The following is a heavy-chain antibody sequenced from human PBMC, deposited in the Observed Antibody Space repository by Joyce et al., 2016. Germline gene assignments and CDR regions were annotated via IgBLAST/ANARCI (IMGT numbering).Heavy chain of an antibody. CDR3: AGDSSGSVKLFDF. CDR1: GGSFSTYA. CDR2: IIPMSGGT. J-gene: IGHJ4*02. Sequence: QVRLAQSGTEVKKSGSSVRVSCRASGGSFSTYAINWLRQAPGQGPEWMGGIIPMSGGTSYAHSFQDRLTITADKSTTTVYMDLSSLRSDDTAVYYCAGDSSGSVKLFDFWGQGTLVIVSS. D-gene: IGHD6-19*01. V-gene: IGHV1-69*06.